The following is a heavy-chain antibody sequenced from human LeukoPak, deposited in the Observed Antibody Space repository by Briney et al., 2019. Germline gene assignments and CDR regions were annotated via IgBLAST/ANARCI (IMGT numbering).Heavy chain of an antibody. D-gene: IGHD3-9*01. CDR1: GGSINSYY. CDR3: ARGGDILTGYYRFDY. Sequence: SETLSLTGTVSGGSINSYYWSWIRQPPGKGLEWIGYIYYSGSTNYNPSLKSRVTISVDTSKNQFSLKLSSVTAADTAVYYCARGGDILTGYYRFDYWGQGTLVTVSS. CDR2: IYYSGST. J-gene: IGHJ4*02. V-gene: IGHV4-59*08.